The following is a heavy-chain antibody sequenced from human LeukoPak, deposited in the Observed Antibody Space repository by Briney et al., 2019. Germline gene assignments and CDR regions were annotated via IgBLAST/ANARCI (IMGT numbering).Heavy chain of an antibody. CDR3: ARRSYSYGYGLSAFDI. V-gene: IGHV4-59*01. J-gene: IGHJ3*02. D-gene: IGHD5-18*01. Sequence: SETLSLTCTVSGGSISSYYWSWIRQPPGKGLEWIGYIYYSGSTNYNPSLKSRVTISVDTSKNQFSLKLSSVTAADTAVYYCARRSYSYGYGLSAFDIWGQGTMVTVSS. CDR2: IYYSGST. CDR1: GGSISSYY.